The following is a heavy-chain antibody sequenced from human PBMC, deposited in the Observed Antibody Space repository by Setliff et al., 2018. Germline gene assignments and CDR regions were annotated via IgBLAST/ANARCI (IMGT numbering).Heavy chain of an antibody. Sequence: VKVSCKASGATFSSYGISWVRQAPGQGLEWMGGTIPMFGTTEYAQKFQGRLTIITDESTNTAYMQLSSLGSEDTAVYYCVREGVDSRSSTDYRYYMDVWGKGTTVTVSS. CDR1: GATFSSYG. CDR2: TIPMFGTT. J-gene: IGHJ6*03. D-gene: IGHD3-22*01. V-gene: IGHV1-69*05. CDR3: VREGVDSRSSTDYRYYMDV.